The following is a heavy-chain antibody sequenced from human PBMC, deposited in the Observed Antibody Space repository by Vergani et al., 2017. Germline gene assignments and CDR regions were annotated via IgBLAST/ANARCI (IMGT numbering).Heavy chain of an antibody. D-gene: IGHD2-21*02. CDR2: ISYDGINK. V-gene: IGHV3-30-3*01. J-gene: IGHJ4*02. CDR1: GFTFSSYA. CDR3: ARSNIVVVTAAFLDFDY. Sequence: QVQLVESGGGVVQPGRSLRLSCAASGFTFSSYAMHWVRQAPGKGLEWVAVISYDGINKYYADSVKGRFTISRDNSKNTLYLQMNSLRAEDTAVYYCARSNIVVVTAAFLDFDYWGQGTLVTVSS.